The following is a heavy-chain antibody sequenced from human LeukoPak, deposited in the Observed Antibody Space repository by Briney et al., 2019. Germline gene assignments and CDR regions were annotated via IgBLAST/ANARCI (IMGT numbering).Heavy chain of an antibody. V-gene: IGHV3-48*02. D-gene: IGHD2-2*01. CDR2: ISSSGTTM. Sequence: GGSLRLSCAASGFTFSSYAMSWVRQAPGKGLEWVSYISSSGTTMYYADSLKGRFTISRNTAKNSLFLQMNSLTDEDTAVYYCARGLGGYAFGYWGQGALVVVSS. CDR3: ARGLGGYAFGY. J-gene: IGHJ4*02. CDR1: GFTFSSYA.